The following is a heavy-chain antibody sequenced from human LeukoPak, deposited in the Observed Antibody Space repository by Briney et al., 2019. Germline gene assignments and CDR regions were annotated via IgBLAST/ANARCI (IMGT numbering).Heavy chain of an antibody. Sequence: PVKVSCKASGGTFSSYAISWVRQAPGQGLEWMGRIIPILGIANYAQKLQGRVTITADKSTSTAYMELSSLRSEDTAVYYCASAYCSGGSCYVNWFDPWGQGTLVTVSS. V-gene: IGHV1-69*04. CDR2: IIPILGIA. J-gene: IGHJ5*02. D-gene: IGHD2-15*01. CDR3: ASAYCSGGSCYVNWFDP. CDR1: GGTFSSYA.